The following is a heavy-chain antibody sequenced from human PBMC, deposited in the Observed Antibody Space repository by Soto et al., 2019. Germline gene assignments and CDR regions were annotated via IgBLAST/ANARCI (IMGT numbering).Heavy chain of an antibody. CDR3: ARSGVPAAISDYYYYGMDV. CDR1: GGTFSSYA. V-gene: IGHV1-69*13. CDR2: IIPIFGTA. D-gene: IGHD2-2*02. J-gene: IGHJ6*02. Sequence: GASVKVSCKASGGTFSSYAISWLRQAPGQGLEWMGGIIPIFGTANYAQKFQGRVTITADESTSTAYMELSSLRSEDTAVYYCARSGVPAAISDYYYYGMDVWGQGTTVTVSS.